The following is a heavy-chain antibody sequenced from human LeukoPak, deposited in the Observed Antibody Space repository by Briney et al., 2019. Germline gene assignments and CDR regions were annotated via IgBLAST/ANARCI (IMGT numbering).Heavy chain of an antibody. D-gene: IGHD6-13*01. CDR2: IYYSGST. CDR1: GGSVSSGSYY. V-gene: IGHV4-61*01. Sequence: SETLSLTCTVSGGSVSSGSYYWSWIRQPPGKGLEWIGYIYYSGSTNYNPSLKSRVTISVDTSKNQFSLKLSSVTAADTAVYYCASTQGDIAAAGTGFDPWGQGTLVTVSS. CDR3: ASTQGDIAAAGTGFDP. J-gene: IGHJ5*02.